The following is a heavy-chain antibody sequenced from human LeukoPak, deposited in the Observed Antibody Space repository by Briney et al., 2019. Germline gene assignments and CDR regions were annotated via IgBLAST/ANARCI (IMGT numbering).Heavy chain of an antibody. CDR1: GFTFTDHP. J-gene: IGHJ4*02. Sequence: GGSLRLSCVASGFTFTDHPMNWVRQAPGKGLEWISYIGGDGIAFYADSVKGRFTASKDDARKSMYLQMNSLRVEDTAVYYCAKDRANWATDDWGQGTQVTVSS. CDR2: IGGDGIA. D-gene: IGHD3-16*01. V-gene: IGHV3-69-1*01. CDR3: AKDRANWATDD.